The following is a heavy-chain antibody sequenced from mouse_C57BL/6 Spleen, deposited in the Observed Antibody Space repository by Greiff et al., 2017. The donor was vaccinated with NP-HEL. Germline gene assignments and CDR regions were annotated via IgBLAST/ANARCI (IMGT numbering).Heavy chain of an antibody. CDR2: INPSNGGT. CDR1: GYTFTSYW. Sequence: QVQLQQPGTELVKPGASVKLSCKASGYTFTSYWMHWVKQRPGQGLEWIGNINPSNGGTNYNEKFKSKATLTVDKSSSTAYMQLSSLTSEDSAVYYCAREWKIYYGNYYAMDYWGQGTSVTVSS. CDR3: AREWKIYYGNYYAMDY. D-gene: IGHD2-1*01. V-gene: IGHV1-53*01. J-gene: IGHJ4*01.